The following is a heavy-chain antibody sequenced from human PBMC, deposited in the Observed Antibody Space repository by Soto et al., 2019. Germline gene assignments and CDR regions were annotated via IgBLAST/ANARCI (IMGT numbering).Heavy chain of an antibody. Sequence: SETLSLTCTVSGGSINSFYWSWIRQYPGKGLEFIGYIYYSGSTTYNPSLNSRVTISLEKPTNQFSLRLSSVTASDTAVYYCASSCNFDYPFYWGQGTLVTVSS. D-gene: IGHD3-16*01. V-gene: IGHV4-59*01. CDR1: GGSINSFY. CDR3: ASSCNFDYPFY. J-gene: IGHJ4*02. CDR2: IYYSGST.